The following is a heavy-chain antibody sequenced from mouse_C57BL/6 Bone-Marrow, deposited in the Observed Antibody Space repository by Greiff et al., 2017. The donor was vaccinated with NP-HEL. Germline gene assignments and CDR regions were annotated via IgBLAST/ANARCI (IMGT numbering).Heavy chain of an antibody. Sequence: EVQGVESGGGLVKPGGSLKLSCAASGFTFSSYAMSWVRQTPEKRLEWVATISDGGSYTYYPDNVKGRFTISRDNAKNNLYLQMSHLKSEDTAMYDCARAGYYAMDYWGQGTSVTVSS. J-gene: IGHJ4*01. D-gene: IGHD3-1*01. V-gene: IGHV5-4*01. CDR1: GFTFSSYA. CDR2: ISDGGSYT. CDR3: ARAGYYAMDY.